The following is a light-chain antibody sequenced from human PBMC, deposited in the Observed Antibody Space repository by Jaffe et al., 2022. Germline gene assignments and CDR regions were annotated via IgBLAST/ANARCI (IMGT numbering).Light chain of an antibody. Sequence: DIVMTQSPDSLAVSLGERATINCKSSQSVLKRSDNKNYLAWYQQKLGQPPKLLIYWASTRESGVPDRFSGSGSGTDFTLTISSLQSEDVAVYYCQQSYTSPLTFGGGTKVEIK. J-gene: IGKJ4*01. CDR2: WAS. CDR1: QSVLKRSDNKNY. V-gene: IGKV4-1*01. CDR3: QQSYTSPLT.